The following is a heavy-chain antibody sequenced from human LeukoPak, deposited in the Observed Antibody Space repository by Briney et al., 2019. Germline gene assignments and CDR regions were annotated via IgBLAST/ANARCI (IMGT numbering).Heavy chain of an antibody. CDR2: IYYSGST. CDR1: GGSISSYY. Sequence: SETLSLTCTVSGGSISSYYWSWIRQPPGKGLEWIGYIYYSGSTNYNPSLKSRVTISVDTSKNQFSLKLSSVTAADTAVYYCAREDRYYYYSMDVWGQGTTVTVSS. J-gene: IGHJ6*02. V-gene: IGHV4-59*12. CDR3: AREDRYYYYSMDV.